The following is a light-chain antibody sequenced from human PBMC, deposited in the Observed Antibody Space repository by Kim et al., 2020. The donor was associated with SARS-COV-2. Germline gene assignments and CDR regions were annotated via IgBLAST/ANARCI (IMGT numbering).Light chain of an antibody. V-gene: IGKV3-15*01. CDR3: QQYSAWPPIT. Sequence: PPGESAILSCRANQSISSHLTWYQQKPGQPPRLLMYGASTRATGIPARFSGSGSGTEFTLTITSLQSEDFAVYYCQQYSAWPPITFGQGTRLEIK. CDR1: QSISSH. CDR2: GAS. J-gene: IGKJ5*01.